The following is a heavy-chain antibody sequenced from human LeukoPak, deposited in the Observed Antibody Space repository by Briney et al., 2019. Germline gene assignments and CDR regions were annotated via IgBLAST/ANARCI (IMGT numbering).Heavy chain of an antibody. D-gene: IGHD3-9*01. Sequence: SETLSLTCTVSGGSISSGTYYWAWIRQPPGKGLEWIGYIYYSGSTNYNPSLKSRVTISVDTSKNQFSLKLSSVTAADTAVYYCARGGHTYYDILTGYPRHFDYWGQGTLVTVSS. CDR3: ARGGHTYYDILTGYPRHFDY. J-gene: IGHJ4*02. CDR1: GGSISSGTYY. CDR2: IYYSGST. V-gene: IGHV4-61*01.